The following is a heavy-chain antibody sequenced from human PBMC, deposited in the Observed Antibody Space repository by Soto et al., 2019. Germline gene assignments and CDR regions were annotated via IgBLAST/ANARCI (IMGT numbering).Heavy chain of an antibody. V-gene: IGHV3-64D*06. CDR3: GKLTRY. CDR2: LSPTGFST. Sequence: PGGSLILCCSASGVIFSDYDVHWVRQAPGKGMEFVAGLSPTGFSTYYADSVKGRSTISRDNSKNTLYLQMSSLRPDDTAVYYCGKLTRYWGQGP. D-gene: IGHD3-9*01. J-gene: IGHJ4*02. CDR1: GVIFSDYD.